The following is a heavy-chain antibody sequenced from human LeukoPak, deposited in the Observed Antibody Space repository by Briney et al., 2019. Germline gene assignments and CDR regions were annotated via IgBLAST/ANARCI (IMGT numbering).Heavy chain of an antibody. CDR2: INPNSGGT. CDR1: GYTFTNYI. Sequence: ASVKVSCKASGYTFTNYIMNWVRQAPGQGLEWMGWINPNSGGTNYAQKFQGRVTMTRDTSISTAYMELSRLRSDDTAVYYCARTGRYSGSYLYWGQGTLVTVSS. D-gene: IGHD1-26*01. J-gene: IGHJ4*02. CDR3: ARTGRYSGSYLY. V-gene: IGHV1-2*02.